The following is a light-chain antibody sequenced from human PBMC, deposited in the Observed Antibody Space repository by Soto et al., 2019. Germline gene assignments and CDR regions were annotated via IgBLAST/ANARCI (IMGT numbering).Light chain of an antibody. CDR1: SSDVGGYNY. J-gene: IGLJ3*02. CDR3: NSYAGSNNGV. V-gene: IGLV2-8*01. CDR2: EVT. Sequence: QSALTQPPSASGSPGQSVTFSCTGTSSDVGGYNYVSWYQQHPGRAPKLIIYEVTKRPSGVPDRFSGSKSGNTASLTVSGLQAEDEADYYCNSYAGSNNGVFGGGTKVTVL.